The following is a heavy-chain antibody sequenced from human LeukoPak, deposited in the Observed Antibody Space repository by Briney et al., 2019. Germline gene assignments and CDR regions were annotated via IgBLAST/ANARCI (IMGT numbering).Heavy chain of an antibody. CDR1: GGSISSGGSS. CDR3: AGSSSSIDY. CDR2: IYHSGST. Sequence: SQTLSLTCAVSGGSISSGGSSWSWIRQPPGKGLEWIGYIYHSGSTYYNPSLKSRVTISVDRSKNQFSLKLSSVTAADTAVYYCAGSSSSIDYWGQGTLVTVSS. V-gene: IGHV4-30-2*01. D-gene: IGHD6-6*01. J-gene: IGHJ4*02.